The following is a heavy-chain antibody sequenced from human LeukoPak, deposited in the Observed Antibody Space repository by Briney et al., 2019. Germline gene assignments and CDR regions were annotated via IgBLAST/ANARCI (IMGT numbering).Heavy chain of an antibody. J-gene: IGHJ4*01. D-gene: IGHD3-22*01. CDR2: ISSSGSTI. CDR3: ARYSSAYHYRFEY. V-gene: IGHV3-11*01. Sequence: GGSLRLSCAASGFTFSDYYMTWIRQAAGKGLEWGSYISSSGSTIYYADSVKGRFTISRDNAKNSLYLQMNSLTAEDTAVYYCARYSSAYHYRFEYWGHGTLVTVSS. CDR1: GFTFSDYY.